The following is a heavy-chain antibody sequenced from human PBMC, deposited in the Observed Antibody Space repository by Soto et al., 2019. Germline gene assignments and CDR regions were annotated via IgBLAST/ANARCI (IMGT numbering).Heavy chain of an antibody. CDR2: INPSDGST. Sequence: QVQLVQSGAEVKKPGASVKVSCKTSGYTFTSYYMHWVRQAPGQGLQWMGIINPSDGSTSYHQKFQGRVTITRATYTSTVYMELSSLRSGDTAVYYCARPRVGGNTAMAHLDKWGQGTLVTVSS. V-gene: IGHV1-46*01. D-gene: IGHD5-18*01. CDR1: GYTFTSYY. CDR3: ARPRVGGNTAMAHLDK. J-gene: IGHJ4*02.